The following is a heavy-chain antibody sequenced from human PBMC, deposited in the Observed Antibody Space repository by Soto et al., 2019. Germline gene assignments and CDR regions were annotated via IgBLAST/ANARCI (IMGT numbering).Heavy chain of an antibody. CDR1: GYTFTSYG. V-gene: IGHV1-18*01. CDR3: ARDRDRYLTTVVAFDI. J-gene: IGHJ3*02. CDR2: ISAYNGNT. Sequence: ASVKVSCKASGYTFTSYGISWVRQAPGQGLEWMGWISAYNGNTNYAQKLQGRVTMTTDTSTSTAYMELRSLRSDDTAVYYCARDRDRYLTTVVAFDIWGQGTMVTVSS. D-gene: IGHD4-17*01.